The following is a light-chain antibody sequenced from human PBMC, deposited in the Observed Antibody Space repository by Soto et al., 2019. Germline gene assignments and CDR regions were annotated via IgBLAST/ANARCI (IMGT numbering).Light chain of an antibody. V-gene: IGKV1-9*01. CDR3: QQLNSYPPT. J-gene: IGKJ3*01. CDR2: AAS. CDR1: QGISSY. Sequence: IQLTQSPSSLSASVGDRVTITCRASQGISSYLAWYQQKPGKAPKLLIYAASTLQSGVPSRFSGSGSGTDFTLTISSLQPEDFAHYYCQQLNSYPPTFGPGTKVDIK.